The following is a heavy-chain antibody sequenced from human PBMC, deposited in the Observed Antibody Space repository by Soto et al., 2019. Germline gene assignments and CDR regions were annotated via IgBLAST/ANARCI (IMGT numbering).Heavy chain of an antibody. J-gene: IGHJ4*02. D-gene: IGHD3-9*01. CDR1: GGSITIDSYF. V-gene: IGHV4-39*01. Sequence: QLQLQESGPGLVKPSETLSLTCSVSGGSITIDSYFWGWIRQSPEKGLEWIASISYSGNTYYNPTLKSRVSISVDASKSHFSLRLSPVTAAGAAVYYCVRFWPPPDYNILTIYTDAFDYWGQGTLVSVSS. CDR3: VRFWPPPDYNILTIYTDAFDY. CDR2: ISYSGNT.